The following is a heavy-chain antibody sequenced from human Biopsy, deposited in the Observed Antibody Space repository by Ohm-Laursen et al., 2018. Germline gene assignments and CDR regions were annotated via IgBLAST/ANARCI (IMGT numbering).Heavy chain of an antibody. CDR1: GGSISGSS. D-gene: IGHD5-18*01. CDR2: ISYSGST. Sequence: SDTLSLTCSVSGGSISGSSWSWIRQAPGRGLEWVGYISYSGSTSNNPSLKSRITISVDTSKNQFSLRLSFVTAADTAVYYCARHPTHRIQQIDYWGQGTLVTVSS. J-gene: IGHJ4*02. CDR3: ARHPTHRIQQIDY. V-gene: IGHV4-59*08.